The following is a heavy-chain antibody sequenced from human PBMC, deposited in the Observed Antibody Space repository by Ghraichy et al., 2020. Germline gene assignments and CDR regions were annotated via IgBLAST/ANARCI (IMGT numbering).Heavy chain of an antibody. D-gene: IGHD6-13*01. J-gene: IGHJ1*01. CDR3: ARGPRDFLYSSRLNTFQH. V-gene: IGHV4-34*01. CDR2: INHSGST. Sequence: SETLSLTCAVYGGSFSGYYWSWIRQPPGKGLEWIGEINHSGSTNYNPSLKSRVTISVDTSKNQFSLKLSSVTAADTAVYYCARGPRDFLYSSRLNTFQHWGQGTLVTVSS. CDR1: GGSFSGYY.